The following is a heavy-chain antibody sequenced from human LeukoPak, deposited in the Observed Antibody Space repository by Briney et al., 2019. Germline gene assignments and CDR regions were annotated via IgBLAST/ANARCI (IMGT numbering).Heavy chain of an antibody. CDR3: ARVYYGSGSLHYYYYYMDV. Sequence: GGSLRLSCAASGFTFSDTWMHWVRQAPGKGLVWVSRIRSDGSDTRYAESVKGRFTISRDNAKNTLYLQMNSLRAEDTAVYYCARVYYGSGSLHYYYYYMDVWGKGTTVTISS. J-gene: IGHJ6*03. CDR2: IRSDGSDT. D-gene: IGHD3-10*01. CDR1: GFTFSDTW. V-gene: IGHV3-74*01.